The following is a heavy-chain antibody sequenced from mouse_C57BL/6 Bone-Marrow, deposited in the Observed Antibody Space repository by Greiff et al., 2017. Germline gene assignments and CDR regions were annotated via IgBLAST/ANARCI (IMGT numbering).Heavy chain of an antibody. CDR1: GFSLTSYG. CDR3: ARGMMVTTGAWFAY. J-gene: IGHJ3*01. CDR2: IWRGGST. D-gene: IGHD2-3*01. V-gene: IGHV2-2*01. Sequence: QVQLQQSGPGLVQPSQSLSITCTASGFSLTSYGVPWVRQSPGKGLEWLGVIWRGGSTDSNAAFISRLSISKDNSTSQVFFNMNSLQADDTAIYYCARGMMVTTGAWFAYWGQGTLVTVSA.